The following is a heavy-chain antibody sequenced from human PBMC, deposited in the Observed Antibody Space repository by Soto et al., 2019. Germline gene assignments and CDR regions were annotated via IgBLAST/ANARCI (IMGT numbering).Heavy chain of an antibody. D-gene: IGHD5-12*01. CDR1: GYTFSNYY. CDR3: ARADSGYFFDC. J-gene: IGHJ4*02. Sequence: GASVKVSCKASGYTFSNYYMHWVRQAPGQGLEWMGIINPSGGSTSYAQKFQGRVTMTRDTSTSTVYMELSSLRSEDTAVYYCARADSGYFFDCWGQGTLVTVSS. CDR2: INPSGGST. V-gene: IGHV1-46*03.